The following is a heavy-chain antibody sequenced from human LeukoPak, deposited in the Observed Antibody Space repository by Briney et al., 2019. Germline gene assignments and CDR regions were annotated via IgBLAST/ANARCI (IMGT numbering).Heavy chain of an antibody. J-gene: IGHJ5*02. V-gene: IGHV1-2*02. Sequence: AASGEVSCKASGYTFTGYYMHWVRQAPGQVLEWMGWINPNSGGTNYAQKFQGRVTMTRDTSISTAYMELSRLRSDDTAVYYCARASIAAAGKREYNWFDPWGQGTLVTVSS. CDR2: INPNSGGT. D-gene: IGHD6-13*01. CDR3: ARASIAAAGKREYNWFDP. CDR1: GYTFTGYY.